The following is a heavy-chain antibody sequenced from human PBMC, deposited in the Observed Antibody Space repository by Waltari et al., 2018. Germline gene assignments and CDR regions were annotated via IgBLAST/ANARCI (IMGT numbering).Heavy chain of an antibody. CDR2: IYWNDDK. CDR3: AHRREAYDYIWGSYNWFDP. Sequence: QITLKESGPTLVKPTQTLTLTCTFSGFSLSTSGVGVGWIRQPPGKALEWLALIYWNDDKRYSPSLKSRLTITKDTSKNQVVLTMTNMDPVDTATYYCAHRREAYDYIWGSYNWFDPWGQGTLVTVSS. D-gene: IGHD3-16*01. CDR1: GFSLSTSGVG. V-gene: IGHV2-5*01. J-gene: IGHJ5*02.